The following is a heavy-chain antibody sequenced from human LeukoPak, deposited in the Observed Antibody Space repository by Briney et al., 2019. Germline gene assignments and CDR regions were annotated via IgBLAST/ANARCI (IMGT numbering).Heavy chain of an antibody. CDR2: ISGSGGST. Sequence: PGGSLRLSCAASGFTFSSYAMSWVRQAPGRGLEWVSAISGSGGSTYYADSVKGRFTISRDNSKNTLYLQMNSLRAEDTAVYYCAKDRSYSPLSWDYWGQGTLVTVSS. CDR3: AKDRSYSPLSWDY. J-gene: IGHJ4*02. D-gene: IGHD5-18*01. V-gene: IGHV3-23*01. CDR1: GFTFSSYA.